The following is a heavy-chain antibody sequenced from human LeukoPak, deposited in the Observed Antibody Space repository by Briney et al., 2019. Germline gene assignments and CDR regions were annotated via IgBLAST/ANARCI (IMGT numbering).Heavy chain of an antibody. V-gene: IGHV3-21*01. CDR1: GFTFSSYS. D-gene: IGHD2-21*02. Sequence: GGSLRLSCAASGFTFSSYSMNWVRQAPGKGLEWVSSISSSSSYIYYADSVKGRFTISRDNAKNSLYLQMNSLRAEDTAVYYCARDRACGGDCGYFDYWGQGTLVTVSS. CDR3: ARDRACGGDCGYFDY. J-gene: IGHJ4*02. CDR2: ISSSSSYI.